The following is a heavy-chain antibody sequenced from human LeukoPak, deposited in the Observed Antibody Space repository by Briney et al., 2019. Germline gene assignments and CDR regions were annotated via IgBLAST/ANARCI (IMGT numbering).Heavy chain of an antibody. Sequence: SETLSLTCAVYGASFSGYYWSWIRQPPGGGLEWIGEINHGGSTNYNPSLKSRLTISVDTSKKQFSLKLSSVTAADTAVYYCARGSVGYTYGSAFDIWGQGTMVTVSS. J-gene: IGHJ3*02. V-gene: IGHV4-34*01. CDR1: GASFSGYY. CDR2: INHGGST. CDR3: ARGSVGYTYGSAFDI. D-gene: IGHD5-18*01.